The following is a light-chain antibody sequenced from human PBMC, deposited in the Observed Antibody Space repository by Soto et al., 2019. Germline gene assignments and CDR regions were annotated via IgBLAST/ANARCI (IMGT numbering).Light chain of an antibody. CDR2: TTN. V-gene: IGLV8-61*01. J-gene: IGLJ3*02. CDR1: SGSVSSSYY. CDR3: VLYMGTGRVE. Sequence: QAVVTQEPSFSVSPGGTVTLTCGLSSGSVSSSYYPSWYQQIPGQAPRTLIYTTNTRSSGVPDRFSGSILGNKAALTITGAQADDECDYYCVLYMGTGRVEFGGGTKLTVL.